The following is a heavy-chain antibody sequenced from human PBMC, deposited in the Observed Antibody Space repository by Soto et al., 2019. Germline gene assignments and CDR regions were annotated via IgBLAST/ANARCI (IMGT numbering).Heavy chain of an antibody. CDR1: GFTFSSYA. J-gene: IGHJ4*02. Sequence: GGSLRLSCAASGFTFSSYAMSWVRQAPGKGLEWVSAISGSGGSTYYADSVKGRFAISRDNSKNTLYLQMNSLRAEDTAVYYCAKGGGVVGASNYFDYWGQGTLVTVSS. D-gene: IGHD1-26*01. V-gene: IGHV3-23*01. CDR3: AKGGGVVGASNYFDY. CDR2: ISGSGGST.